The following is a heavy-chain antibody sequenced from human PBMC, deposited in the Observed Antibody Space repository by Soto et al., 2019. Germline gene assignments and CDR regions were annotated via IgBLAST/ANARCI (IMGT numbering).Heavy chain of an antibody. J-gene: IGHJ3*02. CDR2: INAGNGNT. CDR1: GYTFTSYV. V-gene: IGHV1-3*01. D-gene: IGHD5-18*01. CDR3: ARELGRRRWLQPGAFDI. Sequence: ASVKVSCKASGYTFTSYVMHWVRQAPGQRLEWMGWINAGNGNTKYSQKFQGRVTITRDTSASTAYMEVSSLRSEDTAVYYCARELGRRRWLQPGAFDIWGQGTMVTVS.